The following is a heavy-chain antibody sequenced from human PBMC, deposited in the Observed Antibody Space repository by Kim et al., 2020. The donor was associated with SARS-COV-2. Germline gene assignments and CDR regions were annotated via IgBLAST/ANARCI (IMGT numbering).Heavy chain of an antibody. V-gene: IGHV5-51*01. D-gene: IGHD3-22*01. J-gene: IGHJ4*02. CDR3: ARRRNSGFYY. Sequence: GESLKIPCKGSGYSFTTYWIAWVRQTPGKGLEYMGIIYPGDYDTKYSPSFEGQVTISADRSVNSVYLQWSSLKASDSGIYYCARRRNSGFYYWGQGTPVTVS. CDR2: IYPGDYDT. CDR1: GYSFTTYW.